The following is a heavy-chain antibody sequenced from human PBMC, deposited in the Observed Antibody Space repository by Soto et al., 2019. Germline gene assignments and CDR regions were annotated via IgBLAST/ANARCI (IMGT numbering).Heavy chain of an antibody. CDR1: GYTFTSYG. CDR2: ISAYNGNT. CDR3: ARGFGVVVVAQDAFDI. V-gene: IGHV1-18*01. J-gene: IGHJ3*02. D-gene: IGHD2-15*01. Sequence: ASVKVSCKASGYTFTSYGISWVRQAPGQGLEWMGWISAYNGNTNYAQKLQGRVTMTTDTSTSTAYMELRSLRSDDTAVYYCARGFGVVVVAQDAFDIWGQGTMVTVSS.